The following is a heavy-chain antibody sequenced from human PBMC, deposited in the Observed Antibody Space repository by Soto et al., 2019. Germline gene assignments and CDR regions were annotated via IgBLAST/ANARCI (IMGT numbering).Heavy chain of an antibody. Sequence: SETLSLTCTVSGGSISSSSYYWGWIRQPPGKGLEWIGSIYYSGSTYYNPSLKSRVTISVDTSKNQFSLKLSSVTAADTAVYYCARPYSGYAGWYAFDIWGQGTMVTVSS. CDR2: IYYSGST. J-gene: IGHJ3*02. CDR3: ARPYSGYAGWYAFDI. D-gene: IGHD5-12*01. CDR1: GGSISSSSYY. V-gene: IGHV4-39*01.